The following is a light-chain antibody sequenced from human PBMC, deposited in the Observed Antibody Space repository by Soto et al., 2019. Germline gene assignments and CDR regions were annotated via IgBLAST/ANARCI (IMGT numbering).Light chain of an antibody. Sequence: DIQMTQSPSTLSASVGDRVTITCRASQSISSWLAWYQQKQGKAPKXLIYDASSLESGVPSRFRGSGSGTELTITIRSLQPDDFERYECQQYNSYWGTFGQGTKVDIK. V-gene: IGKV1-5*01. CDR3: QQYNSYWGT. CDR2: DAS. J-gene: IGKJ1*01. CDR1: QSISSW.